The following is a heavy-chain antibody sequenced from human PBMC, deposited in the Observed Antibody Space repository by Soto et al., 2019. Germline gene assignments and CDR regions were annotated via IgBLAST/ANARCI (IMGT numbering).Heavy chain of an antibody. D-gene: IGHD3-16*01. J-gene: IGHJ4*02. CDR3: AKDRRAGGNSAFYFDF. Sequence: PRGSLLVSCASSGFKFSNYAMSWVRQAPGKGLEWVSLISATGGGTYYADSVKGRFTISRDNSHNTLYLQVHSLTAEDTAVYYCAKDRRAGGNSAFYFDFWGQGAKVTVSS. CDR1: GFKFSNYA. V-gene: IGHV3-23*01. CDR2: ISATGGGT.